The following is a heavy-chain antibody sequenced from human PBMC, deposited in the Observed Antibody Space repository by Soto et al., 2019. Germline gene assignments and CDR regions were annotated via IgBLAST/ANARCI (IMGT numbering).Heavy chain of an antibody. D-gene: IGHD3-22*01. CDR3: AKVYQYDSSEAPFDY. V-gene: IGHV3-30*18. J-gene: IGHJ4*02. CDR2: ISYDGSNK. CDR1: GFTFSSYG. Sequence: GGSLRLSCAASGFTFSSYGMHWVRQAPGKGLEWVAVISYDGSNKYYADSVKGRFTISRDNSKNTLYLQMNSLRAEDTAVYYCAKVYQYDSSEAPFDYWGQGTLVTVSS.